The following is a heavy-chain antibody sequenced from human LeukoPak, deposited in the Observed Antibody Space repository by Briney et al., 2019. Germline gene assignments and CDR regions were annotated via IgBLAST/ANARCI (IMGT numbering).Heavy chain of an antibody. CDR3: ARFVYYDILTGYYYLDY. V-gene: IGHV4-61*01. Sequence: SETLSLTCTVSGGSVSSGSYYWSWIRQPPGKGLEWIGYIYYSGSTNYNPSLKSRVTISVDTSKNQFSLKLSSVTAADTAVYYCARFVYYDILTGYYYLDYWGQGTLVTVSS. J-gene: IGHJ4*02. D-gene: IGHD3-9*01. CDR1: GGSVSSGSYY. CDR2: IYYSGST.